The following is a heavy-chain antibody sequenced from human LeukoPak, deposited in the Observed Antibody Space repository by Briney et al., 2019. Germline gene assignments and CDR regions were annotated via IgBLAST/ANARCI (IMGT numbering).Heavy chain of an antibody. D-gene: IGHD5-12*01. V-gene: IGHV4-4*02. Sequence: SETLSLTCTISGGSISSSNWWSWVRQLPGKGLEWIGEIYHSGSTNYNPSLKPRVTISIDKSKNQFSLKLTSVTAADTAVYYCARSGGSLDYWGQGTLVTVSP. J-gene: IGHJ4*02. CDR1: GGSISSSNW. CDR3: ARSGGSLDY. CDR2: IYHSGST.